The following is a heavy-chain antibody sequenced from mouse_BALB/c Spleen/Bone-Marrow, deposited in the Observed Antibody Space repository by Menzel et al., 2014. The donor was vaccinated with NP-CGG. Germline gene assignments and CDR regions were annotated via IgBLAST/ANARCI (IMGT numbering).Heavy chain of an antibody. D-gene: IGHD2-14*01. CDR2: ISSGGGST. V-gene: IGHV5-12-1*01. CDR3: AREVLRNYFDY. Sequence: EVHLVESGGGLVKPGGSLKLSCAVSGFAFSSYDMSWVRQTPEKRLEWVAYISSGGGSTYYPDTVKGRFTISRDNAKNAQYLQMSSLKSENTAMYYCAREVLRNYFDYWSQGPPPAATS. J-gene: IGHJ2*01. CDR1: GFAFSSYD.